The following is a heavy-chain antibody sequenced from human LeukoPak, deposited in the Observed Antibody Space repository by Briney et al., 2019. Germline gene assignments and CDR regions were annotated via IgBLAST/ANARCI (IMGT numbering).Heavy chain of an antibody. D-gene: IGHD6-13*01. Sequence: EASVKVPCKASGYNFDKFGIAWVRQAPGQGLELMGWINTHNGNTKYAQQYQGRVTMTTDTSTSTVYMELRSLRSDDTAVYFCARDTPQHLKRYDYWGQRTQVTVSS. CDR3: ARDTPQHLKRYDY. CDR1: GYNFDKFG. V-gene: IGHV1-18*01. J-gene: IGHJ4*02. CDR2: INTHNGNT.